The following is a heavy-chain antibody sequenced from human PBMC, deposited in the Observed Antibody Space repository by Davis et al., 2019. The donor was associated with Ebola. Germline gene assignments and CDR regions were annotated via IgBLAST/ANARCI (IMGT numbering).Heavy chain of an antibody. CDR2: TYYNSKWYS. D-gene: IGHD5-12*01. CDR1: GDSVSRKGAA. Sequence: PSETLSLTCDISGDSVSRKGAAWNWIRQSPSRGLEWLGRTYYNSKWYSDYATSVRGRITINADTSGNKFYLQLNSVTPDDTAVYYCTRGWLRGWFDPWGQGTQVIVSS. J-gene: IGHJ5*02. V-gene: IGHV6-1*01. CDR3: TRGWLRGWFDP.